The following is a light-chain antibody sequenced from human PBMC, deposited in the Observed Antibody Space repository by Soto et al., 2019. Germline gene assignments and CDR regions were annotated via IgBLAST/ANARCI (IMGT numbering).Light chain of an antibody. J-gene: IGLJ2*01. CDR2: MNN. V-gene: IGLV1-47*01. Sequence: QSVLTQPPSASGTPGQRVTISCSGSSSNIGSNYVYWYQQLPGTAPKLLIYMNNQRPSGVPDRFSGSKSGTSASLAISGLRSKDEADYYCAAWDDSLSGLVFGGGTKLTVL. CDR1: SSNIGSNY. CDR3: AAWDDSLSGLV.